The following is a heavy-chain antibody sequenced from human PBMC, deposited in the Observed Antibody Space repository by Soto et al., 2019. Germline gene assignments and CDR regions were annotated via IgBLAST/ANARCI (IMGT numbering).Heavy chain of an antibody. Sequence: EMQLVESGGGLVQPGGSLRLSCVGSGFIFSDYEMNWVRQAPGKGLEWVSYISTGGVTIYYADSVKGRFTISRDNAKNSLFLQMNSLRAEDTAAYYCARQTAADPSFEYWGQGTRVTVSS. CDR2: ISTGGVTI. CDR3: ARQTAADPSFEY. CDR1: GFIFSDYE. J-gene: IGHJ4*02. D-gene: IGHD6-25*01. V-gene: IGHV3-48*03.